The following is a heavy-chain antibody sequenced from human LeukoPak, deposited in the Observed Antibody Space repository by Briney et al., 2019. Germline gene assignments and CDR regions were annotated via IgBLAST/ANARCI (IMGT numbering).Heavy chain of an antibody. J-gene: IGHJ3*02. CDR1: GFTFDDYG. CDR3: ARDLYGDDAFDI. D-gene: IGHD2/OR15-2a*01. CDR2: INWNGGNT. Sequence: GGSLRLSCAVSGFTFDDYGMSWVRQAPGKGLEWVSGINWNGGNTGYADAVKGRFTISRDNTKNSLYLQMNSLRAEDTAVYYCARDLYGDDAFDIWGQGTMVTVSS. V-gene: IGHV3-20*04.